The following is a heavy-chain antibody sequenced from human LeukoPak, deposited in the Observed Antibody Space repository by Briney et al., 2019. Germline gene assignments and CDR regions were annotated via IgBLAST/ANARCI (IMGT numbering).Heavy chain of an antibody. Sequence: PGGSLRLSCAASGFTFSSYSMHWVRQAPGKGLQWVTFIRYDGSNKHYADSVKGRFNISRDNSKNTLYLQMNSLRAEDTAVYYCAKDTPAYDSSGYYYPYLDYWGQGTLVTVSS. J-gene: IGHJ4*02. CDR3: AKDTPAYDSSGYYYPYLDY. D-gene: IGHD3-22*01. CDR2: IRYDGSNK. V-gene: IGHV3-30*02. CDR1: GFTFSSYS.